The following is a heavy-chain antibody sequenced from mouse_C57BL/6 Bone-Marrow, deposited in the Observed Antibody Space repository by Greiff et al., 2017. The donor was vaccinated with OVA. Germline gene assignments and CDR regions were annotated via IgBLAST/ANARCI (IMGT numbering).Heavy chain of an antibody. CDR1: GFSITSCYF. V-gene: IGHV3-6*01. CDR3: ARGAGKNYYAMDY. CDR2: ISYDGSN. J-gene: IGHJ4*01. D-gene: IGHD2-1*01. Sequence: EVKFLESGPGLVKPSQSLSLSCSVTGFSITSCYFWYFLRQFPGNKLEWMGYISYDGSNNYNPSLKNRISITRDTSKNQFFLKLNSVTTEDTATYYCARGAGKNYYAMDYWGQGTSVTVSS.